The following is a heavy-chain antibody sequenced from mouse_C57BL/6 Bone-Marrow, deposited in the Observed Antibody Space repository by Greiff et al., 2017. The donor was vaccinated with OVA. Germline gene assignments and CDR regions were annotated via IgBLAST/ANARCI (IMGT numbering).Heavy chain of an antibody. CDR2: IHPNSGST. J-gene: IGHJ2*01. V-gene: IGHV1-64*01. CDR3: AAPSITTVVAPFDY. Sequence: VQLQQPGADLVKPGASVKLSCKASGYTFTSYWMHWVKQRPGQGLEWIGMIHPNSGSTNYNEKFKSKATLTVDKSSSTAYMQLSSLTSEDSAVYYCAAPSITTVVAPFDYWGQGTTLTVSS. D-gene: IGHD1-1*01. CDR1: GYTFTSYW.